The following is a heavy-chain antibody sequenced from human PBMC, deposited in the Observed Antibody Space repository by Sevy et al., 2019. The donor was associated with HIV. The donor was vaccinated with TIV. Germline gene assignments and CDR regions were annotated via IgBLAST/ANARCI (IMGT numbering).Heavy chain of an antibody. CDR1: GGTFSSYA. D-gene: IGHD3-22*01. J-gene: IGHJ6*02. CDR3: ATYYYDSSGYYGGLDYYYYGMDV. CDR2: IIPILGIA. V-gene: IGHV1-69*04. Sequence: ASVKVSCKASGGTFSSYAISWVRQAPGQGLEWMGRIIPILGIANYAQKFQGRVTITADKSTSTAYMELSSLRSEDTAVYYCATYYYDSSGYYGGLDYYYYGMDVWGQGTTVTVSS.